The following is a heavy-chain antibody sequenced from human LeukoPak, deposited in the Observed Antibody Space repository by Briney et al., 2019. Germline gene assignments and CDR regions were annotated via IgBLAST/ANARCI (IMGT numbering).Heavy chain of an antibody. CDR2: VIPILGIA. CDR1: GGTFSSYA. Sequence: ASVKVSCKASGGTFSSYAISWVRQAPGQGLEWMGRVIPILGIANYAQKFQGRVTITADKSTSTAYMELSSLRSEDTAVYYCASVYSSGNWFDPWGQGTLVTVSS. D-gene: IGHD6-19*01. V-gene: IGHV1-69*04. J-gene: IGHJ5*02. CDR3: ASVYSSGNWFDP.